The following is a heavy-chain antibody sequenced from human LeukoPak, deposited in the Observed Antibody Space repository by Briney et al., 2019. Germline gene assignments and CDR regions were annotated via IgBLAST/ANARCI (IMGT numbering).Heavy chain of an antibody. CDR1: GFTFSSHS. Sequence: PGGSLRLFCVASGFTFSSHSMNWVRQAPGKGLEWISYISTSSSNIYYADSVKGRFTISRDNAKNSLYLQMNSLRAEDTAVYYCARFRYYGSGSYQDGDYWGQGTLVTVSS. V-gene: IGHV3-48*01. J-gene: IGHJ4*02. CDR2: ISTSSSNI. CDR3: ARFRYYGSGSYQDGDY. D-gene: IGHD3-10*01.